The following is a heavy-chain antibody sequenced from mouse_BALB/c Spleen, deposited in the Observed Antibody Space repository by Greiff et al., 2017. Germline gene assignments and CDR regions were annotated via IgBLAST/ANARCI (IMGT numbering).Heavy chain of an antibody. Sequence: EVHLVESGGGLVKPGGSLKLSCAASGFTFSSYAMSWVRQTPEKRLEWVATISSGGSYTYYPDSVKGRFTISRDNAKNTLYLQMSSLRSEDTAMYYCAREDYDYHYFDYWGQGTTLTVSS. CDR2: ISSGGSYT. CDR1: GFTFSSYA. V-gene: IGHV5-9-3*01. J-gene: IGHJ2*01. CDR3: AREDYDYHYFDY. D-gene: IGHD2-4*01.